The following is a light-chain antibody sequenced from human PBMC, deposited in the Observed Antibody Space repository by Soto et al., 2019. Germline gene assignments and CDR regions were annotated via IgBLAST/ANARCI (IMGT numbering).Light chain of an antibody. Sequence: QSALTQPASVSGSPGQSITISCTGTSSDVGGYDCVSWYQQHPGKAPKLMIYEVSNRPSGVSNRFSGSKSGNTASLTISGLQAEDEADYYCSSYTISSTSHVVFGGGTKVTVL. V-gene: IGLV2-14*01. CDR1: SSDVGGYDC. CDR3: SSYTISSTSHVV. J-gene: IGLJ2*01. CDR2: EVS.